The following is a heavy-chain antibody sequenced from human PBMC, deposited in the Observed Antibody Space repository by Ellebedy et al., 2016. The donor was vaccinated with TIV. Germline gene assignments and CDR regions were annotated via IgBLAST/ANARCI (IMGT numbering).Heavy chain of an antibody. CDR2: VGGDHTT. CDR1: GFTFTTYW. V-gene: IGHV3-23*05. D-gene: IGHD6-19*01. CDR3: AKFLNRGSGWPFDY. Sequence: GESLKISCAASGFTFTTYWMSWVRQAPGKGLEWVSAVGGDHTTHYADSLKDRFTISRDNFRNTIYLQMSSLRAEDTAIYYCAKFLNRGSGWPFDYWGQGTLVTVSS. J-gene: IGHJ4*02.